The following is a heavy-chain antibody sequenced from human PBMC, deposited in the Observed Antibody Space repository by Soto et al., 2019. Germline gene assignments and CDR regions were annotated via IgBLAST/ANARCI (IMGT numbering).Heavy chain of an antibody. Sequence: QVQLVQSGAEVKKPGSSVKVSCKASGGTFISYTVSWVRQAPGQGLQYMGRIIPILDVSNFAQEFQGRVTITADKSTSTGYMELSSLRSEDTAVYYCATGPHYFDYWGQGTLVTVSS. J-gene: IGHJ4*02. V-gene: IGHV1-69*02. CDR3: ATGPHYFDY. CDR1: GGTFISYT. CDR2: IIPILDVS.